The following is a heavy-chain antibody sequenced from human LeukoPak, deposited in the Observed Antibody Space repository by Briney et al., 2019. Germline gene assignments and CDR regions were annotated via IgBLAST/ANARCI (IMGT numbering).Heavy chain of an antibody. D-gene: IGHD2-2*01. CDR2: ISSSSSYI. CDR1: GFTFSSYS. Sequence: GGSLRLSCAASGFTFSSYSMNWVRQAPGKGLEWVSSISSSSSYIYYADSVKGRFTISRDNAKNSLYLQMNSLRAEDMALYYCAKLRPYPYDAFDIWGQGTMVTVSS. CDR3: AKLRPYPYDAFDI. J-gene: IGHJ3*02. V-gene: IGHV3-21*04.